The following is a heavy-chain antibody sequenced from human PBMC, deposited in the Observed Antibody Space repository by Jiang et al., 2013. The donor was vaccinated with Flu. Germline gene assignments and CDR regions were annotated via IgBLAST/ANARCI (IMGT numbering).Heavy chain of an antibody. J-gene: IGHJ5*02. CDR2: IYYSGST. D-gene: IGHD3-3*01. CDR3: ARHGQGTTIFGVVIIWGWFDP. V-gene: IGHV4-39*01. Sequence: YWGWIRQPPGKGLEWIGSIYYSGSTYYNPSLKSRVTISVDTSKNQFSLKLSSVTAADTAVYYCARHGQGTTIFGVVIIWGWFDPWGQGTLVTVSS. CDR1: Y.